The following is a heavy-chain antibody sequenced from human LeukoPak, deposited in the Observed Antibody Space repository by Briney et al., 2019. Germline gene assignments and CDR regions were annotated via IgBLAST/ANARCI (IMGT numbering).Heavy chain of an antibody. CDR1: GYTLTELS. Sequence: ASVKVSCKVSGYTLTELSMHWVRQAPGKGLEWMGGFDPKDGETIYAQKFQGRVTMTEDTSTDTAYMELSSLRSEDTAVYYCATVGRPGYYYDSSGSDYWGQGTLVTVSS. J-gene: IGHJ4*02. CDR2: FDPKDGET. CDR3: ATVGRPGYYYDSSGSDY. V-gene: IGHV1-24*01. D-gene: IGHD3-22*01.